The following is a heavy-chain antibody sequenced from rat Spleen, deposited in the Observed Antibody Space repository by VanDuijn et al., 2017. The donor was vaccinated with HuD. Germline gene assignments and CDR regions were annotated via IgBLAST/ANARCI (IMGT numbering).Heavy chain of an antibody. CDR1: GCTLSKHG. V-gene: IGHV5-19*01. CDR2: MSPSGAST. Sequence: EVQLVESGGGLVQPGRSLKLSCAASGCTLSKHGMHWIRQAPSKGLEWVASMSPSGASTYYRESVKGRFTFSRDLAKSTLYLQMDSLRSEDTATYYCATCCYHDGYYPYFDNWGQGVMVTVSS. J-gene: IGHJ2*01. D-gene: IGHD1-12*03. CDR3: ATCCYHDGYYPYFDN.